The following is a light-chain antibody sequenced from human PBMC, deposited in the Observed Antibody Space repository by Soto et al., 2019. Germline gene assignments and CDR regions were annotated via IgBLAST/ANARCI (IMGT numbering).Light chain of an antibody. CDR1: QGIKSF. CDR2: AAS. Sequence: DIHLTQSPSFLSASVGDRVTITCRASQGIKSFLAWFQQKPGKAPNLLISAASTLQSGVPSRFSGSGSGTEFTLTISSLQPDDFATYYCQQYNSYPSITFGQGTRLEIK. J-gene: IGKJ5*01. V-gene: IGKV1-9*01. CDR3: QQYNSYPSIT.